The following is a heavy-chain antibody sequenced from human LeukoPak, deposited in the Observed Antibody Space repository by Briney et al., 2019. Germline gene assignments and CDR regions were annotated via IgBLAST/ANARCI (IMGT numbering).Heavy chain of an antibody. CDR2: IWYDGSNK. Sequence: PGGSLRLSCAASGFTFRNYAMNWVRQAPGKGLEWVAIIWYDGSNKYYGDSVKGRFTVSRDNSKNTLHLQVNSLRAEDTAVYYCARDRGTTSSAGYYFDTWGQGALVTVSS. V-gene: IGHV3-33*08. CDR3: ARDRGTTSSAGYYFDT. CDR1: GFTFRNYA. D-gene: IGHD6-6*01. J-gene: IGHJ4*02.